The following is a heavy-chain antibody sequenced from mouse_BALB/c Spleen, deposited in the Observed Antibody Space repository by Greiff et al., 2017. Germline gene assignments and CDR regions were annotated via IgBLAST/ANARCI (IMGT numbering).Heavy chain of an antibody. CDR3: TREYLLVAGAMDY. Sequence: VQLQQSGTVLARPGASVKMSCKASGYSFTSYWMHWVKQRPGQGLEWIGAIYPGNSDTSYNQKFKGKAKLTAVTSASTAYMELSSLTNEDSAVYYCTREYLLVAGAMDYWGQGTSVTVSS. J-gene: IGHJ4*01. CDR2: IYPGNSDT. D-gene: IGHD5-1*01. V-gene: IGHV1-5*01. CDR1: GYSFTSYW.